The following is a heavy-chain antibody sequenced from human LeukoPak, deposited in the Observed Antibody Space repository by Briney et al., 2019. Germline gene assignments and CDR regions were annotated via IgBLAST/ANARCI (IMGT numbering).Heavy chain of an antibody. V-gene: IGHV3-48*01. CDR3: ARGQRQWVMMLDY. D-gene: IGHD6-19*01. Sequence: PGGSLRLSCAASGFTFSSYSMNWVRQAPGKGLEWVSYISSSSTIYYADSVKGRFTISRDNAKNSLYLQMNSLRAEDTAVYYCARGQRQWVMMLDYWGQGTLVTVSS. CDR1: GFTFSSYS. CDR2: ISSSSTI. J-gene: IGHJ4*02.